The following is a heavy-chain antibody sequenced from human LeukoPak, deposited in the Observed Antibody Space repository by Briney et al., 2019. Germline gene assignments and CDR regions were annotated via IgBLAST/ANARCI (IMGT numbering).Heavy chain of an antibody. CDR3: ARDPGGSYSRDAFDI. V-gene: IGHV4-39*07. Sequence: SETLSLTCTVSGGSISSSSYYWGWIRQPPGKGLEWIGSIYYSGSTYYNPSLKSRVTISVDTSKDQFSLKLSSVTAADTAVYYCARDPGGSYSRDAFDIWGQGTMVTVSS. J-gene: IGHJ3*02. D-gene: IGHD1-26*01. CDR1: GGSISSSSYY. CDR2: IYYSGST.